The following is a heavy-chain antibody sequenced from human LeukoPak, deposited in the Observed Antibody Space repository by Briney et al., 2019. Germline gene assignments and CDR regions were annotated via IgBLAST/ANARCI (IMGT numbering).Heavy chain of an antibody. CDR1: GGSISSYY. Sequence: SETLSLTCTVSGGSISSYYWSWIRQPAGKGLEWIGYIYYSGSTNYNPSLKSRVTISVDTSKNQFSLKLSSVTAADTAVYYCARFPGVDYGGNSGMARGDYWGQGTLVTVSS. CDR2: IYYSGST. D-gene: IGHD4-23*01. CDR3: ARFPGVDYGGNSGMARGDY. J-gene: IGHJ4*02. V-gene: IGHV4-59*01.